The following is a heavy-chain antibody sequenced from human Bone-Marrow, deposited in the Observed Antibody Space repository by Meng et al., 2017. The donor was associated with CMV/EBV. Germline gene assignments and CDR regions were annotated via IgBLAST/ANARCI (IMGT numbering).Heavy chain of an antibody. CDR1: GGTFSSYA. CDR3: ARFEWELLRFDY. Sequence: ASVKVSCKASGGTFSSYAISWVRQAPGQGFEWMGIINPSGGSTSYAQKFQGRVTMTRDTSTSTVYMELSSLRSEDTAVYYCARFEWELLRFDYWGQGTLVTVSS. D-gene: IGHD1-26*01. CDR2: INPSGGST. J-gene: IGHJ4*02. V-gene: IGHV1-46*01.